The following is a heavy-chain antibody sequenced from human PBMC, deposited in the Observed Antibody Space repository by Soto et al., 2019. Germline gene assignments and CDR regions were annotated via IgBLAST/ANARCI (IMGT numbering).Heavy chain of an antibody. J-gene: IGHJ3*02. V-gene: IGHV3-23*01. D-gene: IGHD3-3*02. Sequence: GGSRRLSCEASGFTFSNYAMAWVRQAPGEGPGWVSTIGGGDDIFYAESVKGRFTISREDSKNTIYLHMDNLRVEDTAIYFCAKDSVSFNRIYDAFDIWGQGTVVTVSS. CDR1: GFTFSNYA. CDR2: IGGGDDI. CDR3: AKDSVSFNRIYDAFDI.